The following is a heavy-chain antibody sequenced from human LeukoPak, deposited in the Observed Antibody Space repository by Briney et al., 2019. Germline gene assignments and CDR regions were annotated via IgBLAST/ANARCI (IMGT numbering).Heavy chain of an antibody. V-gene: IGHV3-74*01. CDR2: INSDGFST. Sequence: GGSLRLSCAASGFTFSSYAMSWVRQAPGKGLVWVSRINSDGFSTSYADSVKGRFTISRDNAKNTLYLQMNSLRAEGTAVYYCARGTSGGYFDYWGQGTLVTVSS. CDR1: GFTFSSYA. D-gene: IGHD1-26*01. CDR3: ARGTSGGYFDY. J-gene: IGHJ4*02.